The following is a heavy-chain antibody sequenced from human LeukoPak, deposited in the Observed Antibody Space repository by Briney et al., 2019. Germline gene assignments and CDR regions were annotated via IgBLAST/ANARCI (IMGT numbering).Heavy chain of an antibody. J-gene: IGHJ6*02. CDR1: GYTFTSYY. V-gene: IGHV1-46*01. D-gene: IGHD3-3*01. CDR3: ARGSDYDFWSGYYFGYYYYGMDV. CDR2: INPSGGST. Sequence: ASVKVSCKASGYTFTSYYMHWVRQAPGQGLEWMGIINPSGGSTSYAQKFQGRVTMTRDTSTSTVYMERSSLRSEDTAVYYCARGSDYDFWSGYYFGYYYYGMDVWGQGTTVTVSS.